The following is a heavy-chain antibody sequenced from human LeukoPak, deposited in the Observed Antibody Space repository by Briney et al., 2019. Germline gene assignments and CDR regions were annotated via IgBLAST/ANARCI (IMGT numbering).Heavy chain of an antibody. CDR1: GFTFSSYG. V-gene: IGHV3-30*18. CDR2: ISYDGSNK. D-gene: IGHD2-15*01. CDR3: AEDGLTYCSGGSCYPADY. J-gene: IGHJ4*02. Sequence: GRSLRLSCAASGFTFSSYGMHWVRQAPGKGREWVAVISYDGSNKYYADSVKGRFTISRDNSKNTLYLQMNSLRAEDTAVYYCAEDGLTYCSGGSCYPADYWGQGTLVTVSS.